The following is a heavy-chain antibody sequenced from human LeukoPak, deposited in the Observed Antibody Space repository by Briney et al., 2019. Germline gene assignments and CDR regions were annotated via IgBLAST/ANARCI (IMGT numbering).Heavy chain of an antibody. CDR1: GFTFSSYS. D-gene: IGHD5-18*01. V-gene: IGHV3-21*01. CDR3: ARDINVYSYGDTRGIDY. CDR2: ISSSSSYI. J-gene: IGHJ4*02. Sequence: GGSLRLSCAASGFTFSSYSMNWVRQAPGKGLEWVSSISSSSSYIYYADSVKGRFTISRDNAKNSLYLQMNSPRAEDTAVYYCARDINVYSYGDTRGIDYWGQGTLVTVSS.